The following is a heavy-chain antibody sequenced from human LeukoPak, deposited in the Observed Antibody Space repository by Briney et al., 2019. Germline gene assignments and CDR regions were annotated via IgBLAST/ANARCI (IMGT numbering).Heavy chain of an antibody. CDR1: GYTFTGYY. CDR2: INPNSGGT. J-gene: IGHJ6*03. Sequence: ASLKVSCKASGYTFTGYYMHWVRQAPGQGLEWMGRINPNSGGTNYAQKFQGRVTMTRDTSISTAYMELSRMRSDDTAVYYCAREYNWNLPDYYYYYMDVWGKGTTVTVSS. CDR3: AREYNWNLPDYYYYYMDV. D-gene: IGHD1-20*01. V-gene: IGHV1-2*06.